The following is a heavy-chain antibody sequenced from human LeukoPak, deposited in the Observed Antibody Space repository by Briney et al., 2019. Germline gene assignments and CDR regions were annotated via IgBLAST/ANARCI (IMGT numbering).Heavy chain of an antibody. V-gene: IGHV3-30*02. J-gene: IGHJ4*02. CDR3: ATYRQVLLPFES. CDR2: IRYDGSNK. CDR1: GFTFSSYG. D-gene: IGHD2-8*02. Sequence: PGGSLRLSCAASGFTFSSYGMHWVRQAPGKGLEWVAFIRYDGSNKYYGDSVKGRFTISRDNSKNTLYLQMNSLRAEDTAIYYCATYRQVLLPFESWGQGTLVTVSS.